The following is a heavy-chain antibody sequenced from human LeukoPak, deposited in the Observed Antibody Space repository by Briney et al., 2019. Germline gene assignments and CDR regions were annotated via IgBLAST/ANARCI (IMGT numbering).Heavy chain of an antibody. D-gene: IGHD2-2*01. J-gene: IGHJ4*02. CDR3: TKDSRIVPAATEFDY. Sequence: PGGSLRLSCEASGFTFSHAWMTWVRQAPGKGLEWVGRIKSNIEGGTTDFAAPVKGRFTISRDDSKNTLSLQMDSLKTEDTAVYYCTKDSRIVPAATEFDYWGQGTLVTVSS. CDR1: GFTFSHAW. V-gene: IGHV3-15*01. CDR2: IKSNIEGGTT.